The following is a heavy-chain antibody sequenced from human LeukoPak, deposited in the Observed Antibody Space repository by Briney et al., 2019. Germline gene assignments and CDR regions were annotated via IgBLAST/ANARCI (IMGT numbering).Heavy chain of an antibody. CDR1: GGSISGYY. D-gene: IGHD1-1*01. V-gene: IGHV4-59*01. CDR2: IYYNGIS. J-gene: IGHJ6*02. Sequence: PSETLSLTCNVSGGSISGYYWSWIRQPPGKGLEWIAYIYYNGISNYNPSLKSRVIISVDSSKNQFSLILTSVTAADTAVYYCAEVLTGTGPTMGVWGQGTTVTVSS. CDR3: AEVLTGTGPTMGV.